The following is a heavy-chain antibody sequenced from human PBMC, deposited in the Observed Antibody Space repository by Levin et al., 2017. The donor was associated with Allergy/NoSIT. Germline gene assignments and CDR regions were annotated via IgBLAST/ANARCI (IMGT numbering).Heavy chain of an antibody. D-gene: IGHD3-10*01. CDR1: GFTFSDYG. V-gene: IGHV3-30*18. CDR2: ISFDGNNQ. J-gene: IGHJ5*02. CDR3: AKDPKHYYGAGNYYLDNRFDP. Sequence: RSGGSLRLSCVASGFTFSDYGIHWVRQAPGRGLEWVAVISFDGNNQFYGDSVKGRFTISRDNSENTVFLQMNSLRTDDTATYYCAKDPKHYYGAGNYYLDNRFDPWGQGTRVTVSS.